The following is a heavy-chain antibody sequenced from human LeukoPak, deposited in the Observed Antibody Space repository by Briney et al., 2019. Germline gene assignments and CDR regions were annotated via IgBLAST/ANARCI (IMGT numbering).Heavy chain of an antibody. CDR1: GGSISSGSYY. V-gene: IGHV4-61*02. CDR3: AREVYDYVWGSYLDYFDY. D-gene: IGHD3-16*01. Sequence: PSQTLSLTCTVSGGSISSGSYYWSWIRQPDGKGLEWIGRIYTSGSTNYNPSLKSRVTISVDTSKNQFSLKLSSVTAADTAVYYCAREVYDYVWGSYLDYFDYWGQGTLVTVSS. J-gene: IGHJ4*02. CDR2: IYTSGST.